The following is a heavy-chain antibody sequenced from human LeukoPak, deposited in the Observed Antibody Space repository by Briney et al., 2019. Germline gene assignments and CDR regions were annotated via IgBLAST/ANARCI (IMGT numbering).Heavy chain of an antibody. CDR1: GYSFTSYW. CDR3: ARLRYGSGNYYSLWFDP. Sequence: GESLKISCKGSGYSFTSYWIGWVRQMPGKGLEWMGIIYPGDSDTRYSPSFQGQVTISADKSISTAYLQWSSLKASDTAMYYCARLRYGSGNYYSLWFDPWGQGTLVTVSS. D-gene: IGHD3-10*01. J-gene: IGHJ5*02. V-gene: IGHV5-51*01. CDR2: IYPGDSDT.